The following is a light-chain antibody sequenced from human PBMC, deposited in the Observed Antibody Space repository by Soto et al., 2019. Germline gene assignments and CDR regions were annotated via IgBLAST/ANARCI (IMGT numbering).Light chain of an antibody. CDR1: QSVSSN. V-gene: IGKV3D-15*01. CDR3: QHYNSWPLT. Sequence: EIVMTQSPATLSVSPGERATLSCRASQSVSSNLAWYQQKPGQAPRLLIYGASTRATGFPARFSGSGSGTEFPLTISSLQSEDFAVYYCQHYNSWPLTFGGGTKVEIK. CDR2: GAS. J-gene: IGKJ4*01.